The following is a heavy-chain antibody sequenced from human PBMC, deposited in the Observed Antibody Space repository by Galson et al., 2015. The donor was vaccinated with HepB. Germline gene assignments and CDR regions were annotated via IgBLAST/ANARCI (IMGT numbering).Heavy chain of an antibody. Sequence: TLSLTCTVSGGSISSGAYYWSWIRQPAGKRLEWIGRMSTGGSINYNPSLKSRVTMSVDTSKNQFSLKMRSVTAADTAVYFCARVRGYCSTTTNCQKNAFDIWGQGTMVIVSS. CDR3: ARVRGYCSTTTNCQKNAFDI. CDR1: GGSISSGAYY. CDR2: MSTGGSI. V-gene: IGHV4-61*02. J-gene: IGHJ3*02. D-gene: IGHD2-2*01.